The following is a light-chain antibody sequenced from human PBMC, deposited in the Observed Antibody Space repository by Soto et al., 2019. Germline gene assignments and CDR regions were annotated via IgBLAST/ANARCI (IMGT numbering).Light chain of an antibody. CDR1: QSISSS. J-gene: IGKJ1*01. CDR2: DSS. V-gene: IGKV3-11*01. CDR3: QQRSEWPRT. Sequence: EIVLTQSPATLSLSPGERATLSCRASQSISSSLAWYQQKPGQAPRLLIYDSSTRATGFPARFSGSGSGTDFTLTIGSIEPEDFAVYYCQQRSEWPRTFGQGTKVEIK.